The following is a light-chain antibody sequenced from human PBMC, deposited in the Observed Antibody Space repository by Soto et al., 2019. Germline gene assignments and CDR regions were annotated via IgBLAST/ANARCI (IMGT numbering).Light chain of an antibody. V-gene: IGLV2-14*01. CDR2: EVT. J-gene: IGLJ2*01. Sequence: QSALTQPASVSGSLGQSITISCTGTRTDIGGYNYVSWYQQYPGKAPNLVICEVTSRPSGISDRFSGSKSGNTASLTISGLQAEDEADYFCTSYTNSKAYILFGGGTQLTVL. CDR1: RTDIGGYNY. CDR3: TSYTNSKAYIL.